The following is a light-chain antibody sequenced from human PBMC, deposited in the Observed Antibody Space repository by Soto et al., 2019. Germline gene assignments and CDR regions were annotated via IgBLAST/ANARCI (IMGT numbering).Light chain of an antibody. CDR2: DAS. CDR1: QDISNY. V-gene: IGKV1-33*01. J-gene: IGKJ4*01. Sequence: DIQMTQSPSSLSASVGDRVTITCQASQDISNYLNWYQQKPWNARKLLIYDASNLETGVPSRFSVSGSGTDFTFAISSLQPEDIATYYCQQYDNLPRTFGGGTKVEIK. CDR3: QQYDNLPRT.